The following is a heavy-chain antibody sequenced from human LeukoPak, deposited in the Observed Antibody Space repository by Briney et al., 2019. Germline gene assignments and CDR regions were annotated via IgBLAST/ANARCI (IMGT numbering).Heavy chain of an antibody. V-gene: IGHV3-7*01. D-gene: IGHD6-6*01. CDR2: IKQDGSEK. J-gene: IGHJ5*02. CDR1: GFTFSSYW. CDR3: ARSRGSSSYWFDP. Sequence: GGSLRLSCAASGFTFSSYWMSWVRQAPGKGLEWVANIKQDGSEKYYVDSVKGRFTISRDNAKNSLYLQMNSLRAEDTAVYYCARSRGSSSYWFDPWGQGTLVTVSS.